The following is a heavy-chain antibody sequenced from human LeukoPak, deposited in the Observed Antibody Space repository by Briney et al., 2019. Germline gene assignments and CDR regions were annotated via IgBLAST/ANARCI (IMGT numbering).Heavy chain of an antibody. V-gene: IGHV4-59*01. J-gene: IGHJ4*02. CDR1: GGSISNYY. CDR2: IYYSGST. D-gene: IGHD1-26*01. Sequence: SETLSLTCTVSGGSISNYYWSWIRQPPGKGLEWIGYIYYSGSTNYNPSLKSRVTISVDTSKNQFSLKLSSVTAADTAVYYCARVNSGRACIDYWGQGTLVTVSS. CDR3: ARVNSGRACIDY.